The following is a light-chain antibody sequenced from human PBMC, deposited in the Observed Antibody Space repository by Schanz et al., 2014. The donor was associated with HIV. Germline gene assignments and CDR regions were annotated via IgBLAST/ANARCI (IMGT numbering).Light chain of an antibody. CDR1: SGSVSTSHY. CDR3: VLYMGSGYWV. V-gene: IGLV8-61*01. J-gene: IGLJ3*02. CDR2: STN. Sequence: QAVVTQAPSFSVSPGGTVTLTCGLSSGSVSTSHYPSWSQQTPGQAPRTVIYSTNTRSSGVPDRFSGSILGNKAALTITGAQADDESDYYCVLYMGSGYWVFGGGTKLTVL.